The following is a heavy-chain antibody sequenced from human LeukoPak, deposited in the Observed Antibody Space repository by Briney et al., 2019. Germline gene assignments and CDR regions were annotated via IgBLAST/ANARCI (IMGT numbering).Heavy chain of an antibody. CDR3: ARGAAMRYFDY. CDR1: GYTFTSYY. Sequence: ASVKVSCKASGYTFTSYYMHWVRQAPGQGLEWIGIINPSGGGTSYAQNFQGRVTMTRDMSTSTVYMELSSLRSEDTAVYYCARGAAMRYFDYWGQGTLVIVSS. D-gene: IGHD2-2*01. V-gene: IGHV1-46*01. J-gene: IGHJ4*02. CDR2: INPSGGGT.